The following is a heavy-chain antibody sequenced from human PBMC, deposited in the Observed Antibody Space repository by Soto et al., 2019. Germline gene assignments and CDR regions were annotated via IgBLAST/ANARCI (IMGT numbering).Heavy chain of an antibody. CDR2: IYYSGST. CDR1: GCSISSYY. Sequence: SETLSLTCTVSGCSISSYYWSWIRQPPGKGLEWIGYIYYSGSTNYNPSLKSRVTISVDTSKNQFSLKLSSVTAADTAVYYCAGSYDFWSGPYYYYYMDVWGKGTTVT. J-gene: IGHJ6*03. D-gene: IGHD3-3*01. V-gene: IGHV4-59*01. CDR3: AGSYDFWSGPYYYYYMDV.